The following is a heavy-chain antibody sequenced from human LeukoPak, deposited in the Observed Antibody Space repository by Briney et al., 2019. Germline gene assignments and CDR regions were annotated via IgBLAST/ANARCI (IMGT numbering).Heavy chain of an antibody. CDR1: GGSFSGHY. CDR2: INHSGST. D-gene: IGHD6-6*01. V-gene: IGHV4-34*01. CDR3: ASKGMYSSSSRGRYYFDH. Sequence: SETLSLTCAVYGGSFSGHYWSWIRQPPGKGLEWIGEINHSGSTNYSPSLKSRVTISVDTSKNQFSLKLSSVTAADTAVYYCASKGMYSSSSRGRYYFDHWGQGTLVTVSS. J-gene: IGHJ4*02.